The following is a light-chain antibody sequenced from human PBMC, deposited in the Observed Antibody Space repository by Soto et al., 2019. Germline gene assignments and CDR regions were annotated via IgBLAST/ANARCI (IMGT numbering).Light chain of an antibody. J-gene: IGLJ1*01. Sequence: SVLTQPAPLSGAPGQSITISFTGNSSDFGGYNYVSWYQQHPVKAPKLMIYDVTNRPSGVSDRFSGSKSGNTASLTISGLQAEDEADYYCSSYTSSSTPYVFGTGTKVTVL. CDR2: DVT. CDR3: SSYTSSSTPYV. CDR1: SSDFGGYNY. V-gene: IGLV2-14*01.